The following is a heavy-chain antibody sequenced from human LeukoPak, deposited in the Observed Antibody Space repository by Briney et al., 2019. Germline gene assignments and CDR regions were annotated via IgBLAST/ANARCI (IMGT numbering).Heavy chain of an antibody. CDR2: IKQDGSET. V-gene: IGHV3-7*01. CDR3: ARAGGDPFDYYYQMDV. J-gene: IGHJ6*03. Sequence: PGGSLRLSCAATRFTVSRYWMSWVRQAPGKGLEWVVNIKQDGSETYYVDSVKGRFTTSRDNAKNSLYLQMNSLRAEDTALYYCARAGGDPFDYYYQMDVWGKGTTVTVSS. CDR1: RFTVSRYW. D-gene: IGHD3-16*01.